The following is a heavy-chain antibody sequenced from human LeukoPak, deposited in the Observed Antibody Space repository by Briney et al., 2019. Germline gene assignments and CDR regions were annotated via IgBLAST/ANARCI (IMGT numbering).Heavy chain of an antibody. Sequence: GRSLRLSCAASGFTFDDYAMHWVRQAPGKGLEWVSGISWNSGSMGYADSEKGRFTISRDNAKNSLYLQMNSLRAEDTALYYCAKDITEGNVVVPGIDYWGQGTLVTVSS. CDR3: AKDITEGNVVVPGIDY. CDR2: ISWNSGSM. CDR1: GFTFDDYA. D-gene: IGHD2-2*01. V-gene: IGHV3-9*01. J-gene: IGHJ4*02.